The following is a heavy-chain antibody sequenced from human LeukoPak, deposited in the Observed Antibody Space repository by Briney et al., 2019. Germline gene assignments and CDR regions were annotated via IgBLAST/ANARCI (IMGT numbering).Heavy chain of an antibody. CDR2: ISSSGSTI. J-gene: IGHJ4*02. D-gene: IGHD3-22*01. CDR3: VRAGASSGYY. CDR1: GFTFSSYE. Sequence: GGSLRLSCAASGFTFSSYEMNWVRQAPGKGLEWVSYISSSGSTIYYADSVKGRFTISRDNAKNSLYLQMNSLRAEDTAVYYCVRAGASSGYYWGQGTLVTVSS. V-gene: IGHV3-48*03.